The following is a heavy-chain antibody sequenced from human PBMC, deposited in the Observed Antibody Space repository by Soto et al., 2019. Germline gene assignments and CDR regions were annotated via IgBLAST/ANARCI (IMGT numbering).Heavy chain of an antibody. CDR1: GYTFTGYY. CDR3: ASSANGGYLGYYYGMAV. D-gene: IGHD3-22*01. V-gene: IGHV1-2*04. J-gene: IGHJ6*02. Sequence: DSVKVSCKASGYTFTGYYMHWVRQAPGQGLEWMGWINPNSGGTNYAQKFQGWVTMTRDTSISTAYMELSRLRSGDTAVYYCASSANGGYLGYYYGMAVWGQGTTVTVSS. CDR2: INPNSGGT.